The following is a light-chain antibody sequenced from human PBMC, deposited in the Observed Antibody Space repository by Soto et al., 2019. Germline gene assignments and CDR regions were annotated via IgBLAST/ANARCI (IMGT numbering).Light chain of an antibody. CDR2: AAS. CDR3: QQTYDTPFT. V-gene: IGKV1-39*01. J-gene: IGKJ3*01. Sequence: DIQMTQSPSSLSASVGDRVTITCRASQSISTYLSWYQQKPGQAPKVLIYAASRLERGVPSRFSGSGSVTDFALIVSSLQPEDFATYYCQQTYDTPFTFGPGTTV. CDR1: QSISTY.